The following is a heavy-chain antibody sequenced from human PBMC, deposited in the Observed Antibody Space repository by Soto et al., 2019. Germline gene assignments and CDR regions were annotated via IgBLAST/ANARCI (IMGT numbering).Heavy chain of an antibody. CDR3: TTRAGH. J-gene: IGHJ4*02. Sequence: EIQLVESGGGLVKPGGSLRLCCAASGFNFNDAWMSWVRQAPGKGLEWVGRVKSQGDGGTTDYAAPVNGRFIVSRDDAQNRLYLEMSSLRIEDSGVYFCTTRAGHWGQGVRVTVSS. CDR2: VKSQGDGGTT. V-gene: IGHV3-15*01. CDR1: GFNFNDAW.